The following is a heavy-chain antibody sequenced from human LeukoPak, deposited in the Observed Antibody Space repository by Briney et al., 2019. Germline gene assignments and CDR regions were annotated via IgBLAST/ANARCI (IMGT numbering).Heavy chain of an antibody. CDR1: GDSITNSNYY. D-gene: IGHD2-15*01. V-gene: IGHV4-39*02. Sequence: SETLSLTCTASGDSITNSNYYWGWVRQSPGRGLEWLGNIFYNGGPYYNPSFKSRVVISVDTSKNHFSLTLNAVTAADTAVYYCARIGPYCSGGSCYRFFQSTKQEFHYYYYYMDVWGKGTTVTISS. J-gene: IGHJ6*03. CDR2: IFYNGGP. CDR3: ARIGPYCSGGSCYRFFQSTKQEFHYYYYYMDV.